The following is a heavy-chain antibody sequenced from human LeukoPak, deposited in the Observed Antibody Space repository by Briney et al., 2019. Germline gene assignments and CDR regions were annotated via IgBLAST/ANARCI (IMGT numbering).Heavy chain of an antibody. CDR3: ARRDYCTSTSCYESYNWFDP. J-gene: IGHJ5*02. Sequence: SETLSLTCAVYGGSFSGYYWSWIRQPPGKGLEWIGEINHSGSTNYSPSLKSRVTMSVDTSNNQFSLKLSSVTAADTAVYYCARRDYCTSTSCYESYNWFDPWGQGTPVTVSS. D-gene: IGHD2-2*01. V-gene: IGHV4-34*01. CDR2: INHSGST. CDR1: GGSFSGYY.